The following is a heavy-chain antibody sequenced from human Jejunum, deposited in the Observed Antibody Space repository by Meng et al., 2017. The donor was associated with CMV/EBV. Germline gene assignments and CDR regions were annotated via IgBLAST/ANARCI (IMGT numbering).Heavy chain of an antibody. CDR2: VLGTGPT. V-gene: IGHV3-23*01. J-gene: IGHJ4*02. D-gene: IGHD6-13*01. Sequence: SGFTCNNYAMTWVRQAPGKGLEWVSTVLGTGPTYYADYVKGRFTISRDDSRNTLFLQLNSLRDEDTAVFYCARGDSSTTWLVFDYWGLGTLVTVSS. CDR3: ARGDSSTTWLVFDY. CDR1: GFTCNNYA.